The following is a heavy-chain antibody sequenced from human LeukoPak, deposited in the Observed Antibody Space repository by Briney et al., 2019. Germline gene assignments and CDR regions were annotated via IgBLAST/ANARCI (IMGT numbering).Heavy chain of an antibody. D-gene: IGHD5-18*01. CDR1: GFTFSDYS. CDR3: TRDPHSLDY. Sequence: GGSLRLSCAASGFTFSDYSMNWVRQAPGKGLEWVSYITSASERIHYADSVKGRFTISRDNAKNSLYLEMNSLRPEDTGVYYCTRDPHSLDYWGQGTLVTVSS. CDR2: ITSASERI. J-gene: IGHJ4*02. V-gene: IGHV3-48*01.